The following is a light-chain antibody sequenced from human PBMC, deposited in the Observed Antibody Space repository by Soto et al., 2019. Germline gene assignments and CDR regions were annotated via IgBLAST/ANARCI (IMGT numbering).Light chain of an antibody. J-gene: IGLJ1*01. V-gene: IGLV2-14*01. CDR3: SSHAGSSAFYV. CDR1: SSDIGAYDY. Sequence: QSVLTQPASVSGSPGQSITISCTGTSSDIGAYDYVSWYQQYPGRVPKLLIHEVTNRPSGVSDRFSGSKYGNTASLTISWLQTEDEADYYCSSHAGSSAFYVFGTGTKLTVL. CDR2: EVT.